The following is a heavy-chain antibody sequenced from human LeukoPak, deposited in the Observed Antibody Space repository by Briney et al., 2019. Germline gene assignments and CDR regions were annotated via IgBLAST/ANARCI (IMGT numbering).Heavy chain of an antibody. CDR2: IATDGSQT. J-gene: IGHJ4*02. D-gene: IGHD2-2*01. Sequence: GGSLRLSCAASGSTFTNHIMHWVRQAPGKGLEWVASIATDGSQTFYRGSVKGRFTISGDNAKNSLYLQMNSLRAEDTAVYYCARIPAVIDYFDYWGQGALVTVS. CDR1: GSTFTNHI. CDR3: ARIPAVIDYFDY. V-gene: IGHV3-30-3*01.